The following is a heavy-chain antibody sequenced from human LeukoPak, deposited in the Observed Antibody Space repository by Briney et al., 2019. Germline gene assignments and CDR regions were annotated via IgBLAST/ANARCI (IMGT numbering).Heavy chain of an antibody. V-gene: IGHV3-9*03. J-gene: IGHJ4*02. CDR3: AKDIGSNYDFWSGYGVGFDY. CDR2: ISWNSGSI. Sequence: GRSLRLSCAASGFTFDDYAMHWVRQAPGKGLEWVSGISWNSGSIGYADSVKGRFTISRDNAKNSLYLQMNSLRAEDMALYCCAKDIGSNYDFWSGYGVGFDYWGQGTLVTVSS. D-gene: IGHD3-3*01. CDR1: GFTFDDYA.